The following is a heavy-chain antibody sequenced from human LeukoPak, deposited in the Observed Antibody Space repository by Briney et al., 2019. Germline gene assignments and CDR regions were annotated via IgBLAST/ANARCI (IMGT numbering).Heavy chain of an antibody. CDR2: IRSKANSYAT. CDR1: GFTFSGSA. CDR3: TLTGYCSGGSCYSVYYYYMDV. J-gene: IGHJ6*03. V-gene: IGHV3-73*01. D-gene: IGHD2-15*01. Sequence: GGSLRLSCAASGFTFSGSAMHWVRQASGKGLEWVGRIRSKANSYATAYAASVKGRFTISRDDSKNTAYLQMNSLKTEDTAVYYCTLTGYCSGGSCYSVYYYYMDVWGKGTAVTVSS.